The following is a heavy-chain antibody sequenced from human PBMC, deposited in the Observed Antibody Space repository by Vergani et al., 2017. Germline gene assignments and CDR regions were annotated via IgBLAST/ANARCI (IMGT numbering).Heavy chain of an antibody. D-gene: IGHD5-12*01. J-gene: IGHJ6*02. V-gene: IGHV3-7*04. CDR2: IKQDGSEK. CDR3: ARENSARVAIYYYYYYGMDV. Sequence: EVQLLESGGGLVQPGGSLRLSCAASGFTFSSYAMSWVRQAPGKGLEWVANIKQDGSEKYYVDSVKGRFTISRDNAKNSLYLQMNSLRAEDTAVYYCARENSARVAIYYYYYYGMDVWGQGTTVTVSS. CDR1: GFTFSSYA.